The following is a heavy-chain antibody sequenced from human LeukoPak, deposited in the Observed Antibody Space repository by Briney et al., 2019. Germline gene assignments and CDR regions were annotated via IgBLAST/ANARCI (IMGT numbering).Heavy chain of an antibody. J-gene: IGHJ3*02. D-gene: IGHD6-13*01. CDR2: ISTYNGNT. CDR1: GYTFTNYG. V-gene: IGHV1-18*01. CDR3: ARSIAAAGNGAFDI. Sequence: GASVKVSCKASGYTFTNYGISWVRQAPGQGLEWMGWISTYNGNTNYAQKFQGRVTMTTDTATSTAYMELRSLRSDDTAVYYCARSIAAAGNGAFDIWGQGTMVTVSS.